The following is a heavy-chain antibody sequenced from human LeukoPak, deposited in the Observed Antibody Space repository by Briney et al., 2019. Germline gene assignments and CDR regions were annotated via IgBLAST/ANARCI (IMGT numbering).Heavy chain of an antibody. CDR2: VNPNDGGT. V-gene: IGHV1-2*02. CDR1: GYTFTGYY. Sequence: ASVKVSCKASGYTFTGYYVHWVRQAPGQGLEWMGWVNPNDGGTNYARKFQGRVTMTWDTSITTAYMELSSLTSDDTAVYYCARDLDSSWTGYFQPWGQGTLVTVSS. CDR3: ARDLDSSWTGYFQP. J-gene: IGHJ1*01. D-gene: IGHD6-13*01.